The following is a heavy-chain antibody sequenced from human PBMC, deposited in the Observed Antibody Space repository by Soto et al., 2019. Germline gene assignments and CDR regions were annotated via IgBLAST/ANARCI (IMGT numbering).Heavy chain of an antibody. D-gene: IGHD3-10*01. Sequence: QVQLQESGPRLVKPSETLSLTCTVSGGSLRSYYCSWFRQPPGKGLEWVGYINYSGGTFYNPSHKRHVTLSVDTSNNQSSLMVNSVTATDTAGYYCARQGFEELHGLVEVWGQGTTVTVSS. CDR3: ARQGFEELHGLVEV. CDR2: INYSGGT. V-gene: IGHV4-59*08. CDR1: GGSLRSYY. J-gene: IGHJ6*02.